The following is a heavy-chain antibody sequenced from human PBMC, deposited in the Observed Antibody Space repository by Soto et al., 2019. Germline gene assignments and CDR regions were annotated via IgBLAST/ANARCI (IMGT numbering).Heavy chain of an antibody. Sequence: PGGSLRLSCAASGFTFSSYGMHWVRQAPGKGLEWVAVISYDGSNKYYADSVKGRFTISRDNSKNTLYLQMNSLRAEDTAVYYCAKDNGHYSSWYRAEYYYYYYGMDVWGQGTTVTVSS. D-gene: IGHD6-13*01. V-gene: IGHV3-30*18. CDR2: ISYDGSNK. CDR1: GFTFSSYG. J-gene: IGHJ6*02. CDR3: AKDNGHYSSWYRAEYYYYYYGMDV.